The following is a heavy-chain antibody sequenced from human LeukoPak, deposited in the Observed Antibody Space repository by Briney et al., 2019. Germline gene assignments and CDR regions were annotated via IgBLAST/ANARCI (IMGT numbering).Heavy chain of an antibody. CDR3: TTLFTMVRGVIEY. CDR2: IKSKTDGGTT. Sequence: GGSLRLSCAASGFTFSNAWMNWVRQAPGKGLEWVGRIKSKTDGGTTDYAAPVKGRFTISRDDSKNTLYLQMNSLKTEDTAVYYCTTLFTMVRGVIEYWGQGTLVTVSS. CDR1: GFTFSNAW. J-gene: IGHJ4*02. D-gene: IGHD3-10*01. V-gene: IGHV3-15*01.